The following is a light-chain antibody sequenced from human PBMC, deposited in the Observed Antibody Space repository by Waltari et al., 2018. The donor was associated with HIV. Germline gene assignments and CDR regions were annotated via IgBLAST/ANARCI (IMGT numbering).Light chain of an antibody. CDR1: QSVLYNSNSKNY. CDR2: WAS. V-gene: IGKV4-1*01. Sequence: DIVLTQSPDSLAVSLGERATINCKASQSVLYNSNSKNYLSWYQQKPGQPPQLLIYWASTRESGVPDRFSGSGSGTDFTLTISSLQAEDVAVYYCQQYYSNFLTFGGGTRVEIK. J-gene: IGKJ4*01. CDR3: QQYYSNFLT.